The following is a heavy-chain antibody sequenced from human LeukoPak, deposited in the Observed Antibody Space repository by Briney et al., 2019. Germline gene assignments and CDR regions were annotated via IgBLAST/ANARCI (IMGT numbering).Heavy chain of an antibody. Sequence: GGSLRLSCAASGFIFSSYWMSWVRQAPGKGLEWVANIKQDGSEKYYVDSVKGRFTISRDNAKNSLYLQMNSLRAEDTALYYCARARNPNYYYYYMDVWGKGTTVTVSS. J-gene: IGHJ6*03. CDR1: GFIFSSYW. CDR2: IKQDGSEK. CDR3: ARARNPNYYYYYMDV. V-gene: IGHV3-7*03.